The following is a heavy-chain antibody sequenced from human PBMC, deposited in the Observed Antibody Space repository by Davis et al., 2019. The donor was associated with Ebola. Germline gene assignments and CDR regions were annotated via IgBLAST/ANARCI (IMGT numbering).Heavy chain of an antibody. CDR1: GGSISSSTYY. D-gene: IGHD1-26*01. V-gene: IGHV4-39*07. CDR3: ARGRGSYRYFDL. J-gene: IGHJ2*01. CDR2: IYYSGST. Sequence: PSETLSLTCTVSGGSISSSTYYWGWIRQPPGKELEWIGSIYYSGSTYYNPSLKSRVTISVDTSKNQFSLKLSSVTAADTAVYYCARGRGSYRYFDLWGRGTLVTVSS.